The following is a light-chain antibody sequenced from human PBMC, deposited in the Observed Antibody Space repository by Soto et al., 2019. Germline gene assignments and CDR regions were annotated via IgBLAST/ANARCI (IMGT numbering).Light chain of an antibody. Sequence: VLTQPASLSGSPGQSITISCTGTSSDIGAYDYVSWFQQHPGKAPKLMISEVNNRPSGVSNRFSGSKSGNTAYLTISGVQAEDEADYYCCSYAGSGTYVFGTGTKVTVL. J-gene: IGLJ1*01. CDR3: CSYAGSGTYV. CDR2: EVN. V-gene: IGLV2-14*01. CDR1: SSDIGAYDY.